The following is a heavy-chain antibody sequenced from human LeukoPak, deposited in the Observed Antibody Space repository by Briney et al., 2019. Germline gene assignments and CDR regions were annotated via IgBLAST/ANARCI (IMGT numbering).Heavy chain of an antibody. J-gene: IGHJ4*02. CDR3: VRGTGY. CDR2: ISSNGDNT. CDR1: GFTFSTYV. V-gene: IGHV3-64D*06. Sequence: GGSRRLSCSVSGFTFSTYVMHWVRQAPGKGLEYVSAISSNGDNTYYADPVKGRFTISRDNSKNTLYLQMSSLRADDTAVYYCVRGTGYWGQGTLVTVSS.